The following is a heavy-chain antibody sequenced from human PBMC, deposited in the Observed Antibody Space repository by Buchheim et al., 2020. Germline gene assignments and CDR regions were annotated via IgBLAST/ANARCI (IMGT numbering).Heavy chain of an antibody. D-gene: IGHD5-18*01. CDR2: IYYSGST. V-gene: IGHV4-39*01. J-gene: IGHJ4*02. CDR3: ARHEWIQLWLFAPD. CDR1: GGSISSSSYY. Sequence: QVQMQESGPGLVRPSQTLSLTCTVSGGSISSSSYYWGWIRQPPGKGLEWIGSIYYSGSTYYNPSLKSRVTISVDPSTNQFSLKLSSVTAADTAVYYCARHEWIQLWLFAPDWGQGTL.